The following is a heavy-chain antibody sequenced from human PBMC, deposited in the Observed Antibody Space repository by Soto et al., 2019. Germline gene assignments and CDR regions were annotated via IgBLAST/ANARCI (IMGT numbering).Heavy chain of an antibody. Sequence: PGGSRRLSCAASGFTFSSYGMHWVRQAPGKGLEWVAVIWYDGSNKYYADSVKGRFTISRDNSKNTLYLQMNSLRAEDTAVYYCARDVLNEPDSSGWYYFAFWGQGTLVTVSS. J-gene: IGHJ4*02. CDR1: GFTFSSYG. V-gene: IGHV3-33*01. CDR2: IWYDGSNK. D-gene: IGHD6-19*01. CDR3: ARDVLNEPDSSGWYYFAF.